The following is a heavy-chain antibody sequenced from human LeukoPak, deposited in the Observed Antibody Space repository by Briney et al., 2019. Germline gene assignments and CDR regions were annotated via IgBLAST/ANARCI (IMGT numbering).Heavy chain of an antibody. CDR3: ARDQYYYDSSGYLPTNYFDY. D-gene: IGHD3-22*01. J-gene: IGHJ4*02. CDR2: IYTSGST. CDR1: GGSISSDTYY. Sequence: SETLSLTCTVSGGSISSDTYYWNWIRQPAGKGLEWIGRIYTSGSTNYNPSLKSRVTMSVDTSKNQFSLKLSSVTAADTAVYYCARDQYYYDSSGYLPTNYFDYWGQGTLVTVSS. V-gene: IGHV4-61*02.